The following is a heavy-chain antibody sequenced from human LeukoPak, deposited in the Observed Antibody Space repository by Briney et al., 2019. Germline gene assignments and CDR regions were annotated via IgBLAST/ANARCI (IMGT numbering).Heavy chain of an antibody. V-gene: IGHV3-30*15. CDR3: AREAYYGSGRSRQPSPV. CDR1: GFTFSSYA. J-gene: IGHJ4*02. D-gene: IGHD3-10*01. CDR2: ISKDGSNE. Sequence: QARGSLRLSCAASGFTFSSYAMYWVRQAPGKGLEWVALISKDGSNEDHADSVKGRFTISRDNSRTTLYLQMSSLRPEDTAVYYCAREAYYGSGRSRQPSPVWGQGTLVTVSS.